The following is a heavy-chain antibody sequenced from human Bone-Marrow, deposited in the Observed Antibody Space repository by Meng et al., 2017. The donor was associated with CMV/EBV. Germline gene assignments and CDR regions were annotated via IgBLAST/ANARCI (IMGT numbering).Heavy chain of an antibody. CDR2: IYYSGST. Sequence: SEPLSLTCTVSGGSISSYYWSWIRQPPGKGLEWIGYIYYSGSTNYNPSLKSRVTISVDTSKNQFSLKLSSVTAADTAVYYCARLKLSAYYYYGMDVWGQGTTVTVSS. CDR3: ARLKLSAYYYYGMDV. V-gene: IGHV4-59*01. D-gene: IGHD1-7*01. CDR1: GGSISSYY. J-gene: IGHJ6*02.